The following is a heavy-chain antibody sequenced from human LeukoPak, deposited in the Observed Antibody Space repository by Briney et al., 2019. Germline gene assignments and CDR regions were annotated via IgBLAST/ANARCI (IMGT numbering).Heavy chain of an antibody. D-gene: IGHD4-23*01. CDR2: IKEDGSEK. CDR1: GFTFSSYW. CDR3: VRCRGLRWIY. Sequence: GGSLRLSCAASGFTFSSYWMSWVRQAPGKGLEWVANIKEDGSEKYYVDSVKSRFTISRDNAKNSLYLQMNSLKVEDTAVYYCVRCRGLRWIYWGQGTLVTVSS. V-gene: IGHV3-7*01. J-gene: IGHJ4*02.